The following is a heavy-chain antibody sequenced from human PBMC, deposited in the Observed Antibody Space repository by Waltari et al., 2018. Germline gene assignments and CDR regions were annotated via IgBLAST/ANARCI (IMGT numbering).Heavy chain of an antibody. CDR2: IKFDGTGE. J-gene: IGHJ4*02. CDR1: GFPLRMYS. D-gene: IGHD3-10*01. V-gene: IGHV3-7*03. CDR3: ARGSADFVRFWDS. Sequence: EVYLAESGGGLVQPGGSLRLSCVASGFPLRMYSMTWVRQAPGKGLEGLANIKFDGTGEYYVDSVRDRFTISRDNTKNSLYLQMNRLRDDDTAVYYCARGSADFVRFWDSWGQGTLVTVSS.